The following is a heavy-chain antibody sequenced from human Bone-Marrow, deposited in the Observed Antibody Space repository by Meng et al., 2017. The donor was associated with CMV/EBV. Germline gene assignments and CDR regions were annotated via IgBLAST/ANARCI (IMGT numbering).Heavy chain of an antibody. CDR3: AKDRRYDFWSGDFDY. J-gene: IGHJ4*02. Sequence: GGSLRLSCAASGFTFSSYGMHWFRQAPGKGLEWVAFIRYDGSNKYYADSVKGRFTISRDNSKNTLYLQMNSLRAEDTAVYYCAKDRRYDFWSGDFDYWGQGTLVTVSS. CDR1: GFTFSSYG. D-gene: IGHD3-3*01. V-gene: IGHV3-30*02. CDR2: IRYDGSNK.